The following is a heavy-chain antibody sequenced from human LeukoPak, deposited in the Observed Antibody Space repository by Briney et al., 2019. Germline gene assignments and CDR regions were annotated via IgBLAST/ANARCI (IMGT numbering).Heavy chain of an antibody. J-gene: IGHJ3*02. V-gene: IGHV3-66*01. CDR1: GFTVSSKD. CDR2: IYSGGST. Sequence: GGSLRLSCAASGFTVSSKDMNWVRQAPGKGLEWVSVIYSGGSTHYADSVKDRFSISRDSSKNTLYLQMNSLRAEDTAVYYCASLRARGLDIWGQGKMVTVSS. CDR3: ASLRARGLDI.